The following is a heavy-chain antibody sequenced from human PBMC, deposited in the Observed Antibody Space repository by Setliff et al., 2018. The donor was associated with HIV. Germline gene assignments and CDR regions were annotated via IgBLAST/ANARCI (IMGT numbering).Heavy chain of an antibody. CDR1: GYSFATYW. CDR2: LYPGDSDI. V-gene: IGHV5-51*01. Sequence: GESLKISCKASGYSFATYWIGWVRQMPGKGLDWIGILYPGDSDIRYNPSFQGQVTISADKSINTAYLQWNSLKASDTAMYFCARREVVNSHFDYWGQGTLVTVSS. D-gene: IGHD1-26*01. J-gene: IGHJ4*02. CDR3: ARREVVNSHFDY.